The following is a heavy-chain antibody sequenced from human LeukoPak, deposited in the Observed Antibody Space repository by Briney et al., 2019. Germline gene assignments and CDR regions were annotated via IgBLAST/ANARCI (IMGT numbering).Heavy chain of an antibody. J-gene: IGHJ6*02. CDR2: INPSGGST. Sequence: ASVKVSCKASGYTFTSYYMHWVRQAPGQGLEWMGIINPSGGSTSYAQKFQGRVTMTRDTSTSTAYMELSSLRSEDTTVYYCARAYYYDSSGYYGYYYYGMDVWGQGTTVTVSS. CDR1: GYTFTSYY. D-gene: IGHD3-22*01. CDR3: ARAYYYDSSGYYGYYYYGMDV. V-gene: IGHV1-46*01.